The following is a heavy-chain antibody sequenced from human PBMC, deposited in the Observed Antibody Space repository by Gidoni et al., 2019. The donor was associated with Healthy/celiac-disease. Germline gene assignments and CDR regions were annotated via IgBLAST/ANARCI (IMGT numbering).Heavy chain of an antibody. D-gene: IGHD3-16*02. Sequence: EVQLVESGGGLVKPGGSLRLSCAASGFTFRSYSMNWVRQAPGKGLEWVSSISSSSSYIYYADSVKGRFTISRDNAKNSLYLQMNSLRAEDTAVYYCARDRITFGGVIVRLDYWGQGTLVTVSS. CDR2: ISSSSSYI. CDR1: GFTFRSYS. J-gene: IGHJ4*02. V-gene: IGHV3-21*01. CDR3: ARDRITFGGVIVRLDY.